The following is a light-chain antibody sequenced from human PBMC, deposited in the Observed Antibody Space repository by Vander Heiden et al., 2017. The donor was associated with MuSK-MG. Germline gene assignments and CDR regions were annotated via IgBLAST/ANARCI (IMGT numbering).Light chain of an antibody. CDR1: RSVRSNY. Sequence: VFAQSPCPLSLSPGEAGTLSCRASRSVRSNYVAWYQQKPGQAPRLLIYDASSRATGIPDRFSGSGSGTDFTLTISRLEPEDSAVYYCQQYGTSPWTFGLGTKVEI. J-gene: IGKJ1*01. V-gene: IGKV3-20*01. CDR2: DAS. CDR3: QQYGTSPWT.